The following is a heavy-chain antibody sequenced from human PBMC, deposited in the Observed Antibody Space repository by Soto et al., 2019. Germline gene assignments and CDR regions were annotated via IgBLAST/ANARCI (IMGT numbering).Heavy chain of an antibody. CDR2: TSYDRNNT. V-gene: IGHV3-30*18. D-gene: IGHD5-12*01. Sequence: PGGSLRLSCAASGFTSSLYGLHWVRQAPGKGLGWVAVTSYDRNNTYYADAVKGRFTISRDNSKNTLYLQMNSLRAEDTAVYYFAKDSGYSGYDVYDYYYGMDDWAQGTTVTVSS. J-gene: IGHJ6*02. CDR3: AKDSGYSGYDVYDYYYGMDD. CDR1: GFTSSLYG.